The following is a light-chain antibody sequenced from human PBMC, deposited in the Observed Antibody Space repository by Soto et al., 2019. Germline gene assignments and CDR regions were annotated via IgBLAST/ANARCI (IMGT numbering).Light chain of an antibody. CDR2: KAS. V-gene: IGKV1-5*03. J-gene: IGKJ2*01. Sequence: DIQMTQSPSTLSASVGDRVTITCRASKSISTWLAWYQQKPGEAPKFLIYKASSLEIGVPSRFSGSGSETEFTLTISSLQPDDFATYYCQQYNSYPYTFGQGTKVEV. CDR3: QQYNSYPYT. CDR1: KSISTW.